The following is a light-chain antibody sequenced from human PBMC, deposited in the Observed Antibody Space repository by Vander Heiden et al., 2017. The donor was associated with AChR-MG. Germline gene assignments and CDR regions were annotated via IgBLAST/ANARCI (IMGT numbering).Light chain of an antibody. J-gene: IGLJ3*02. CDR3: AAWDDSLNGPV. CDR2: SNN. Sequence: QSVLTQPPSASGTPGQRVTISCSGSSSNIGSNTVNWYQQLPGTAPKRLVVSNNQRPSGVPDRFSGSKSGTSASLAISGLQSEDEADDYCAAWDDSLNGPVFGGGTKLTVL. CDR1: SSNIGSNT. V-gene: IGLV1-44*01.